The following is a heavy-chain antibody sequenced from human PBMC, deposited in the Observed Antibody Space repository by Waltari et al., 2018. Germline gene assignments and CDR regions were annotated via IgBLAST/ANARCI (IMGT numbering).Heavy chain of an antibody. V-gene: IGHV1-2*02. J-gene: IGHJ2*01. D-gene: IGHD7-27*01. Sequence: QVQLVQSGAEVKKPGASVKVSCKASGYTFPGYYMHWVRQAPGQGREWMGWINPNSGGTNYAQKFQGRVTMTRDTSISTAYMELSRLRSDDTAVYYCARDPLTGVRYFDLWGRGTLVTVSS. CDR3: ARDPLTGVRYFDL. CDR2: INPNSGGT. CDR1: GYTFPGYY.